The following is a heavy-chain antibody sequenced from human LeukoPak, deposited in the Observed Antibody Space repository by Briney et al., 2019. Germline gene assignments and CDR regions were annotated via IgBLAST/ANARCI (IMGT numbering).Heavy chain of an antibody. D-gene: IGHD3-10*01. CDR2: IRSNTFGGTG. V-gene: IGHV3-49*04. CDR1: GFTFSSYE. J-gene: IGHJ4*02. Sequence: GSLRLSCAASGFTFSSYEMNWVRQAPGKVLEWVGFIRSNTFGGTGEYAASVKGRFIISRDDSKSIAYLQMNSLKTEDTAVYNYGSGSSGLFDYWGQGTLVTVSS. CDR3: GSGSSGLFDY.